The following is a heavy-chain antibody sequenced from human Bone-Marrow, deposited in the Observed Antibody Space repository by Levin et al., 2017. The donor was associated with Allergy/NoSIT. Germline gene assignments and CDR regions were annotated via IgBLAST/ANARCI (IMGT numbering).Heavy chain of an antibody. CDR1: GFTFSSYG. CDR2: ISYDGSNK. Sequence: GESLKISCAASGFTFSSYGMHWVRQAPGKGLEWVAVISYDGSNKYYADSVKGRFTISRDNSKNTLYLQMNSLRAEDTAVYYCAKGGGGYCSSTSCHVGPRIAVAGTYDAFDIWGQGTMVTVSS. V-gene: IGHV3-30*18. CDR3: AKGGGGYCSSTSCHVGPRIAVAGTYDAFDI. D-gene: IGHD2-2*01. J-gene: IGHJ3*02.